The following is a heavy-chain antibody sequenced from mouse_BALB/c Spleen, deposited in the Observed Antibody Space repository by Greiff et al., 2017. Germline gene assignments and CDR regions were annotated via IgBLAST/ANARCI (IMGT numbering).Heavy chain of an antibody. CDR3: ARIYYYGSSEDYYAMDY. J-gene: IGHJ4*01. D-gene: IGHD1-1*01. V-gene: IGHV3-8*02. Sequence: EVHLVESGPSLVKPSQTLSLTCSVTGDSITSGYWNWIRKFPGNKLEYMGYISYSGSTYYNPSLKSRISITRDTSKNQYYLQLNSVTTEDTATYYCARIYYYGSSEDYYAMDYWGQGTSVTVSS. CDR1: GDSITSGY. CDR2: ISYSGST.